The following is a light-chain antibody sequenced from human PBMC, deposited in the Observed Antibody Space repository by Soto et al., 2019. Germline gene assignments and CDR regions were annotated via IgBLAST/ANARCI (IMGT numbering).Light chain of an antibody. CDR3: QQSYFSPPT. CDR2: AAS. CDR1: QSINTY. Sequence: DIQMTQSPSSLSASVGDRVTITCRASQSINTYLNWYQQKPGKAPKLLISAASSLQSGVPARFSGSGSGTDFTLIISSVQPEDFATFYCQQSYFSPPTFGQGTKVDIK. V-gene: IGKV1-39*01. J-gene: IGKJ1*01.